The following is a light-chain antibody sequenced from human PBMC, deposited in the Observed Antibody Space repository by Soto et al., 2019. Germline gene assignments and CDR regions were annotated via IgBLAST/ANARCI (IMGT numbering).Light chain of an antibody. Sequence: QSVLTQPASVSGSPGQSITISCTGTSSDVGSYNLVSWYQQHPGKAPKLMIYEGSKRPSGVSNRFSGSKSGNTASLTISGLQAEDEADYYCCSYAVSRAHVFGTGTKLTVL. CDR1: SSDVGSYNL. V-gene: IGLV2-23*01. CDR2: EGS. J-gene: IGLJ1*01. CDR3: CSYAVSRAHV.